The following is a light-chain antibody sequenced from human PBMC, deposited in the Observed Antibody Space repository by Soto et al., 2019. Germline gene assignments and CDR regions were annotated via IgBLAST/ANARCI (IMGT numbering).Light chain of an antibody. J-gene: IGKJ1*01. V-gene: IGKV1-39*01. CDR2: AAS. CDR1: QSISSY. Sequence: DIQITQSPSSLSASVVDRVTITCRASQSISSYLNWYQQKPGKAPKLLIYAASSLHSGVPSRFSGSGSGTDFTLTISSLQPEDFATYYCQQSYSTAWTFGQGTKVDIK. CDR3: QQSYSTAWT.